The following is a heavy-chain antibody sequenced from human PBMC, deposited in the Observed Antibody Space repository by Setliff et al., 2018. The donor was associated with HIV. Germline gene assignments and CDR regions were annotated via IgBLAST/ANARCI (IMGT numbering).Heavy chain of an antibody. CDR2: IKQDGGDE. V-gene: IGHV3-7*01. Sequence: GGSLRLSCETSGFTMSFYWMNWVRQAPGKGLEWVANIKQDGGDEYYVDAVKGRFTISTDNAKNSLYLEMSSLRAEDTAVYYCARKAAALDYWGRGTLVTVSS. J-gene: IGHJ4*01. D-gene: IGHD6-13*01. CDR3: ARKAAALDY. CDR1: GFTMSFYW.